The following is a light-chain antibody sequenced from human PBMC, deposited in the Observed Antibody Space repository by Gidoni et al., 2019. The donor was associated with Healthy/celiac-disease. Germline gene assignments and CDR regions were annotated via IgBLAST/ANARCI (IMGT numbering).Light chain of an antibody. Sequence: QSVLTQPPSASGTPGPRVTISCSGSSSNIGSNTVNWYQQHPGTAPKLLLYSNNQRPSGVPDRFSGSKSGTSASLAISGLQSEDEADYYCAAWDDSLNGRVFGGGTKLTVL. CDR2: SNN. J-gene: IGLJ3*02. CDR1: SSNIGSNT. V-gene: IGLV1-44*01. CDR3: AAWDDSLNGRV.